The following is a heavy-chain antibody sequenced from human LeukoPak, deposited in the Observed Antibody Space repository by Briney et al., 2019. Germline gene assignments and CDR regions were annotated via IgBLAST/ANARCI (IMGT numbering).Heavy chain of an antibody. Sequence: VSVKVSCKASGYTFTSYDINWVRQATGQGLEWMGWMNPNSGNTGYAQKFQGRVTMTRNTSISTAYMELSSLRSEDTAVYYCARSYYDFWSGWGDYYGMDVWGQGTTVTVSS. D-gene: IGHD3-3*01. V-gene: IGHV1-8*01. CDR2: MNPNSGNT. J-gene: IGHJ6*02. CDR3: ARSYYDFWSGWGDYYGMDV. CDR1: GYTFTSYD.